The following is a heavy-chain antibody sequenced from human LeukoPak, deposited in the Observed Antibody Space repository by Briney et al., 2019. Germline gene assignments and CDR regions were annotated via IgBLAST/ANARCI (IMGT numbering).Heavy chain of an antibody. V-gene: IGHV4-4*07. CDR3: ARGGIGNAFDI. CDR2: IYTSGST. J-gene: IGHJ3*02. CDR1: GGSISSYY. D-gene: IGHD3-16*01. Sequence: SETLSLTCTVSGGSISSYYWYWIRQPAGKGLEWIGLIYTSGSTNYNPSLKSRVTMSVGTSKNQFSLKLSSVTAADTAVYYCARGGIGNAFDIRGQGTMVTVSS.